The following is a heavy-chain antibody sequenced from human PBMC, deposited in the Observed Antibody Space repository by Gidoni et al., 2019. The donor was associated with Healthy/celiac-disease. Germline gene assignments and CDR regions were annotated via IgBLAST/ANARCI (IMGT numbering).Heavy chain of an antibody. CDR1: GFTFSSYG. V-gene: IGHV3-33*01. Sequence: QVQLVESGGGVVQPGRSLRLSCAASGFTFSSYGMHWVRQAPGKGLEWVAVIWYDGSNKYYADSVKGRFTISRDNSKNTLYLQMNSLRAEETAVYYCARDKDYYMDVWGKGTTVTVSS. CDR2: IWYDGSNK. J-gene: IGHJ6*03. CDR3: ARDKDYYMDV.